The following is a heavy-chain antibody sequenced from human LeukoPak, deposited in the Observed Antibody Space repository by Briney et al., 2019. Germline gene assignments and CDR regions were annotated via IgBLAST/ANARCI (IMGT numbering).Heavy chain of an antibody. D-gene: IGHD4-17*01. V-gene: IGHV1-2*02. Sequence: ASVKVSCKASGYTFTGYYMHWVRQAPGQGLEWMGWINPNSGGTNYAQKFQGRVTMTRDTSISTAYMELSRLRSDDTAVYYCAREDTVTNGPPDYWGQGTLVTVSS. CDR3: AREDTVTNGPPDY. CDR1: GYTFTGYY. CDR2: INPNSGGT. J-gene: IGHJ4*02.